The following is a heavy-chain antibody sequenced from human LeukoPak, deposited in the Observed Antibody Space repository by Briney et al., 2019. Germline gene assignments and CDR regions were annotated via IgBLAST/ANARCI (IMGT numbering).Heavy chain of an antibody. V-gene: IGHV1-2*02. CDR2: INPNSGGT. Sequence: ASVKVSGKASGYTFTGYYMHWVRQAPGQGVVWMGWINPNSGGTNYAQKFQGRVTMTRDTSISTAYMELSRLRSDDTAVYYCARSDSSGYYLGPDYWGQGTLVTVSS. J-gene: IGHJ4*02. CDR3: ARSDSSGYYLGPDY. CDR1: GYTFTGYY. D-gene: IGHD3-22*01.